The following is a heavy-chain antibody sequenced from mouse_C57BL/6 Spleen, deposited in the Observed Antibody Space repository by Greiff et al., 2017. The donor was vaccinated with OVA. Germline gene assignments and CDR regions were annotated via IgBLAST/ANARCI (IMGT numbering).Heavy chain of an antibody. J-gene: IGHJ2*01. CDR2: IYPRDGST. CDR3: AREVRVYFDY. CDR1: GYTFTSYD. D-gene: IGHD3-2*02. Sequence: VKLMESGPELVKPGASVKLSCKASGYTFTSYDINWVKQRPGQGLEWIVWIYPRDGSTKYNEKFKGKATLTVDTSSSTAYMELHSLTSEDSAVYFCAREVRVYFDYWGQGTTLTVSS. V-gene: IGHV1-85*01.